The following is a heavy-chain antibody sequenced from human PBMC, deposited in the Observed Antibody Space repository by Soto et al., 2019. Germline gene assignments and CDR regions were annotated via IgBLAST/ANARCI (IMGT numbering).Heavy chain of an antibody. CDR3: VRDRASTTLDF. V-gene: IGHV3-33*01. D-gene: IGHD3-10*01. Sequence: QVQLVESGGGVVQPGRSLRLSCAASRFAFSNHGMHWVRQAPGKGLEWVAVIWYDGSDKYYVDSVKGRFTISRDNSKNTLYLQMNSLRAEDTALYYCVRDRASTTLDFWGQGTLVIVSS. J-gene: IGHJ4*02. CDR1: RFAFSNHG. CDR2: IWYDGSDK.